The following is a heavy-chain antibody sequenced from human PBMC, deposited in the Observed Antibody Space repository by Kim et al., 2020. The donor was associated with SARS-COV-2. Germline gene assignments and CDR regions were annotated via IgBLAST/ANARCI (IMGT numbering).Heavy chain of an antibody. V-gene: IGHV3-11*06. CDR3: ARDKTGGFGVVNNGDYGMDV. Sequence: GGSLRLSCAASGFTFSDYYMSWIRQAPGKGLEWVSYISSSSSYTNYADSVKGRFTISRDNAKNSLYLQMNSLRADDTAVYYCARDKTGGFGVVNNGDYGMDVWGQGTTVTVSS. CDR1: GFTFSDYY. D-gene: IGHD3-3*01. CDR2: ISSSSSYT. J-gene: IGHJ6*02.